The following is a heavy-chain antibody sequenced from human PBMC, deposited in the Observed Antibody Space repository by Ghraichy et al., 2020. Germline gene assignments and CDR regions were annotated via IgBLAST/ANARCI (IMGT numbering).Heavy chain of an antibody. D-gene: IGHD3/OR15-3a*01. J-gene: IGHJ3*02. CDR3: ARGTLTDAFDI. V-gene: IGHV4-31*03. Sequence: SETLSLTCTVSGGSISSGGYYWSWIRQHPGKGLEWIGYIYYSGSTYYNPSLKSRVTISVDTSKNQFSLKLSSVTAADTAVYYCARGTLTDAFDIWGQGTMVTVSS. CDR1: GGSISSGGYY. CDR2: IYYSGST.